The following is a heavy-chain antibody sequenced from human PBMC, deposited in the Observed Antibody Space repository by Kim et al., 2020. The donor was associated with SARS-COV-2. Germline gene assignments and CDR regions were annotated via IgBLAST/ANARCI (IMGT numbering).Heavy chain of an antibody. D-gene: IGHD6-19*01. J-gene: IGHJ6*02. CDR3: ARDRAPRRIAVAGTDYYDGMDV. Sequence: GGSLRLSCAASGFTFTTYSINWVRQAPGKGLEWVSSISSTSSYIYYADSLKGRFTISRDNAKNSLFLEMNSLRAEDTGVYYCARDRAPRRIAVAGTDYYDGMDVWGQGTTVTVSS. CDR2: ISSTSSYI. V-gene: IGHV3-21*06. CDR1: GFTFTTYS.